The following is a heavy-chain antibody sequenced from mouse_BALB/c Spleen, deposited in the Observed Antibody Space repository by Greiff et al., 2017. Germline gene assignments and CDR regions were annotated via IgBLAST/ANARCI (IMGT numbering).Heavy chain of an antibody. CDR2: IDPANGNT. CDR1: GFNIKDTY. D-gene: IGHD1-1*01. Sequence: VQLQQSGAELVKPGASVKLSCTASGFNIKDTYMHWVKQRPEQGLEWIGRIDPANGNTKYDPKFQGKATITADTSSNTAYLQLSSLTSEDTAVYYCARSGYYGSSSYAMDYWGQGTSVTVSS. CDR3: ARSGYYGSSSYAMDY. V-gene: IGHV14-3*02. J-gene: IGHJ4*01.